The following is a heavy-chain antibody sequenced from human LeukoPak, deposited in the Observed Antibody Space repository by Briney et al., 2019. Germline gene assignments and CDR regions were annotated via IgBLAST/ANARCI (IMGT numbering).Heavy chain of an antibody. J-gene: IGHJ4*02. CDR3: ARVSRFYYDSSGDFDY. D-gene: IGHD3-22*01. CDR2: ITPNSGAT. V-gene: IGHV1-2*02. Sequence: ASVKVSCKASGYTFTDYYMHWVRQAPGQGLEWMGWITPNSGATKYAQKFRGRVSMTRDTSINTAYMELNRLRSDDTAIYYCARVSRFYYDSSGDFDYWGQGTLVTVSS. CDR1: GYTFTDYY.